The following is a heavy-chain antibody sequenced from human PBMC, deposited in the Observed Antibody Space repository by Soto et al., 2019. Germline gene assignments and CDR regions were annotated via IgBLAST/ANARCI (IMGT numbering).Heavy chain of an antibody. CDR2: ISGSGGST. J-gene: IGHJ4*02. Sequence: GGSLRLSCAASGFTFSSYAMSWVRQAPGKGLEWVSAISGSGGSTYYADSVKGRFTISRDNSKNTLYLQMNSLRAEDTAVYYCAKTRGYCSGGSCSKFYYFDYWGQGTLVTVSS. D-gene: IGHD2-15*01. V-gene: IGHV3-23*01. CDR1: GFTFSSYA. CDR3: AKTRGYCSGGSCSKFYYFDY.